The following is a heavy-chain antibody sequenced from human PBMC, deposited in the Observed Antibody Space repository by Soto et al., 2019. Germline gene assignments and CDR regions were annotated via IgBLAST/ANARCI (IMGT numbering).Heavy chain of an antibody. V-gene: IGHV1-3*01. D-gene: IGHD2-15*01. CDR3: ARGIATGQLDP. J-gene: IGHJ5*02. CDR2: INPDNGNT. CDR1: GYTFTRYT. Sequence: ASVKVSCKASGYTFTRYTMNWVRQAPGQRLEWMGWINPDNGNTKSSQKFQDRVIITRDTSASTAYMDLSSLRSEDTAVYYCARGIATGQLDPWGQGTLVTSPQ.